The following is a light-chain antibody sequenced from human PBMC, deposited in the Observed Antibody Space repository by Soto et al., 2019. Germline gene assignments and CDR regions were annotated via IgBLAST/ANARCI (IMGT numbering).Light chain of an antibody. J-gene: IGKJ4*01. CDR3: QQYGSTPLT. Sequence: EIVLTQSPDTLSLSPGERATLSCRASQSVRSNYLAWYQQKPGQAPRFLIYDASSRATGIPDRFSGSGSGTDFTLTISRLEPEDCAVYYCQQYGSTPLTFGGGTKVDLK. CDR1: QSVRSNY. V-gene: IGKV3-20*01. CDR2: DAS.